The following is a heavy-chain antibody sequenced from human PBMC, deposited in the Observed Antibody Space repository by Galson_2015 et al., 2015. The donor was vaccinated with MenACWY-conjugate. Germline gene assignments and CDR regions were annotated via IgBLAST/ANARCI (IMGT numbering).Heavy chain of an antibody. Sequence: YAEAVKGWFTVARDSARNTVYLQMKSLRPEDTAIYYCAKRIAPSGAPYYFDSWGQGTLVTVSS. J-gene: IGHJ4*02. V-gene: IGHV3-23*01. D-gene: IGHD6-13*01. CDR3: AKRIAPSGAPYYFDS.